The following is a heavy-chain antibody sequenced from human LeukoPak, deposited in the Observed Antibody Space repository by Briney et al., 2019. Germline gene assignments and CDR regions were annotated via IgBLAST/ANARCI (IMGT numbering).Heavy chain of an antibody. CDR3: AGAYYGSGSYYTGY. V-gene: IGHV1-2*06. J-gene: IGHJ4*02. D-gene: IGHD3-10*01. CDR1: GYTFTGYY. CDR2: INPNSGGT. Sequence: AASVKVSCKASGYTFTGYYMHWVRQAPGQGLEWMGRINPNSGGTNYAQKFQGRVTMTRDTSISTAYMELSRLRSDDTAVYYCAGAYYGSGSYYTGYWGQGTLVTVSS.